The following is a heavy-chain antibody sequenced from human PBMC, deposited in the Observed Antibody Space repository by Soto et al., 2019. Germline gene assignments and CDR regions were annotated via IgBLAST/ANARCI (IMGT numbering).Heavy chain of an antibody. Sequence: LSFTCTVSGGSISSYYWSWIRQPPGKGLEWIGYIYYSGSTNYNPSLKSRVTISVDTSKNQFSLKLSSVTAADTAVYYCARGRRGRDGYNYWFDPWGQGTLVTVSS. CDR2: IYYSGST. J-gene: IGHJ5*02. CDR3: ARGRRGRDGYNYWFDP. CDR1: GGSISSYY. V-gene: IGHV4-59*01. D-gene: IGHD5-12*01.